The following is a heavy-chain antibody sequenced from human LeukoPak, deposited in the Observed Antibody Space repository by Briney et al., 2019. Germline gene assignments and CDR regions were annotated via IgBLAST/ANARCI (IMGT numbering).Heavy chain of an antibody. V-gene: IGHV3-23*01. Sequence: GGSLRLSCAASGFTFSIYAMSWVRQGTGKGLELASSTSSGGELTFYADSVKGRFTISRDNSKNTLYLQMNSLRAEDTAVYYCAKDRPNYYHDNGHYYRRGGDCWGQGTLVTVSS. J-gene: IGHJ4*02. CDR2: TSSGGELT. D-gene: IGHD3-22*01. CDR3: AKDRPNYYHDNGHYYRRGGDC. CDR1: GFTFSIYA.